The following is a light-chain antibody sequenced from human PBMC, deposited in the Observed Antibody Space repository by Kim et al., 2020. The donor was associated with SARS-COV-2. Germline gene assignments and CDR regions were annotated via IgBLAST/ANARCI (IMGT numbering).Light chain of an antibody. CDR2: GAS. Sequence: DIVLTQSPGTLSLSPGEGATLSCRASQSVSSNYLAWYQQKPGQAPRLLIYGASSRATGIPDRFSGSGSGTDLTLTISRLEPEDFAVYYCQQYGSSWTFGQGTKVDIK. V-gene: IGKV3-20*01. J-gene: IGKJ1*01. CDR3: QQYGSSWT. CDR1: QSVSSNY.